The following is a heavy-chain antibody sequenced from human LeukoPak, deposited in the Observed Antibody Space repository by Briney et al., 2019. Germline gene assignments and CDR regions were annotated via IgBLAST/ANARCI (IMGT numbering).Heavy chain of an antibody. V-gene: IGHV4-31*03. D-gene: IGHD3-22*01. CDR3: ARALEYYYDTSGYPARTSHFDY. J-gene: IGHJ4*02. Sequence: SETLSLTCTVSGGSISSGSYYWRWSRQHPGKGLEWIGNIYYSGSTYYNPALKSRVTISLDTSKNQFSLTLSSFTTADTAFYYCARALEYYYDTSGYPARTSHFDYSGEGTLVTVSS. CDR1: GGSISSGSYY. CDR2: IYYSGST.